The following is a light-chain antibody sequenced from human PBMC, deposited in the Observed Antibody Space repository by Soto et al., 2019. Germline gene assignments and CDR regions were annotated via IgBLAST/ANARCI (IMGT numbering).Light chain of an antibody. V-gene: IGKV1-39*01. Sequence: DIHMTQSPSSLSASVGDRVTITCRASQTIRTYLNWYQQEPGKAPRLLIYAASSLQRGVPSRFSGMASGTDFTLTITSLQPEDFATYYCQQSYITPPTFGQGTKVDIK. CDR3: QQSYITPPT. CDR1: QTIRTY. CDR2: AAS. J-gene: IGKJ1*01.